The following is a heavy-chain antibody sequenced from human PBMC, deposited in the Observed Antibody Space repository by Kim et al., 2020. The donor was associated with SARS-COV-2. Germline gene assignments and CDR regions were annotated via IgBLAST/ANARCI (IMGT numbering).Heavy chain of an antibody. J-gene: IGHJ4*02. D-gene: IGHD3-22*01. V-gene: IGHV4-59*09. CDR3: ARGPGVDYYDSSGYVDY. Sequence: LKSRVTISVDTSKNQVSLEMRSVTAADTAVYYCARGPGVDYYDSSGYVDYWGQGTLVTVSS.